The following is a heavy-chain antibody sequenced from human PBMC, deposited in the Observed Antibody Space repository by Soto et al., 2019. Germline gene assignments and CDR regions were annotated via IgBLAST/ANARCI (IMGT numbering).Heavy chain of an antibody. CDR3: AKANSYGPGIFDY. D-gene: IGHD5-18*01. Sequence: GSLRLSCAASGFTFSSYAMSWVRQAPGKGLEWVSAISGSGGSTYYADSVKGRFTISRDNSKNTLYLQMNSLRAEDTAVYYWAKANSYGPGIFDYWGQGTLVTVSS. V-gene: IGHV3-23*01. J-gene: IGHJ4*02. CDR2: ISGSGGST. CDR1: GFTFSSYA.